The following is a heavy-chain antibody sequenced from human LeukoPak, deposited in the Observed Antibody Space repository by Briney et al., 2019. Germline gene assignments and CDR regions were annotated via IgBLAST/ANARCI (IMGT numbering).Heavy chain of an antibody. CDR2: IIPIFGTA. D-gene: IGHD7-27*01. Sequence: ASVKVSCKASGGTFSSYAISWVRQAPGQGLEWMGGIIPIFGTANYAQKFQGRVTITTDESTSTAYMELSSLRSEDTAVYYCATEGELGFSDYWGQGTLVTVSS. V-gene: IGHV1-69*05. CDR3: ATEGELGFSDY. CDR1: GGTFSSYA. J-gene: IGHJ4*02.